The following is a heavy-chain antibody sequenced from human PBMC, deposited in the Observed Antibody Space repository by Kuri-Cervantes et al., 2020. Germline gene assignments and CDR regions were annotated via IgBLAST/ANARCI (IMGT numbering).Heavy chain of an antibody. CDR2: IIPIFGTA. Sequence: SVKVSCKASGGTFSSYAIGWVRQAPGQGLEWMGGIIPIFGTANYAQKFQGRVTMTEDTSTDTAYMELSSLRSEDTAVYYCATDRGIVATMGVRGGYYYYYGMDVWGQGTTVTVSS. CDR3: ATDRGIVATMGVRGGYYYYYGMDV. CDR1: GGTFSSYA. D-gene: IGHD5-12*01. V-gene: IGHV1-69*06. J-gene: IGHJ6*02.